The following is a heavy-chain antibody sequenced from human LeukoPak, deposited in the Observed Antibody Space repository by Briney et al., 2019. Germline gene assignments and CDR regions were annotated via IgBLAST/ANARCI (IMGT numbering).Heavy chain of an antibody. V-gene: IGHV3-33*06. CDR2: IWYDGNNK. J-gene: IGHJ6*02. Sequence: GGSLRLSCAASGFTFSSYSMNWVSQAPGKGLEWVAVIWYDGNNKFYADSVKGRFSISRDNSKNTLYLQMNSLRTEDTAVYYCAKDPGVLVLDGMDVWGQGTTVIVSS. CDR1: GFTFSSYS. CDR3: AKDPGVLVLDGMDV. D-gene: IGHD2/OR15-2a*01.